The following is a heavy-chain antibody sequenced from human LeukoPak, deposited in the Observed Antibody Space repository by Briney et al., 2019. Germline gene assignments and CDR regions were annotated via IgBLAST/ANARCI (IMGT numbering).Heavy chain of an antibody. J-gene: IGHJ6*03. CDR1: GGSISRYY. D-gene: IGHD5-18*01. Sequence: SETLSLTCTVSGGSISRYYWIWIRQPPGKGLEWIAHIYNSGSTNYNPFLKSRVTISVDTSKNQFSLKLRSVTTAGTGVEYCWTRTDGGYSYGDFYYYYMDVWGKGTTVTISS. CDR2: IYNSGST. CDR3: WTRTDGGYSYGDFYYYYMDV. V-gene: IGHV4-59*01.